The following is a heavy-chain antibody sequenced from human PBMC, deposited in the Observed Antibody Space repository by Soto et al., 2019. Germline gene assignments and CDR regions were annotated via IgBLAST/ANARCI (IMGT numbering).Heavy chain of an antibody. J-gene: IGHJ4*02. D-gene: IGHD3-16*01. V-gene: IGHV3-33*01. CDR2: IWYDGSNK. Sequence: QVQLVESGGGVVQPGRSLRLSCAASGFTFSSYGMHWVRQAPGKGLEWVAVIWYDGSNKYYADSVKGRFTISRDNSKNTLYLQMNSLRAEDTAVYYCARDSAEGVPSYYLDYWGQGTLVTVSS. CDR1: GFTFSSYG. CDR3: ARDSAEGVPSYYLDY.